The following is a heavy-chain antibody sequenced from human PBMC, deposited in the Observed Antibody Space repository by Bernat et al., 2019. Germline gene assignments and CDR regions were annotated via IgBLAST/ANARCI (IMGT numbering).Heavy chain of an antibody. CDR1: GFTFSSYG. D-gene: IGHD6-13*01. V-gene: IGHV3-30*18. CDR3: AKPKGWYSSSWSWFDH. Sequence: QVQLVESGGGVVQPGRSLRLSCAASGFTFSSYGMHWVRQAPGKGLEWVAVISYDGSNKYYADSVKGRFTISRDNSKNTLYLQMNSLRAEDTAVYYCAKPKGWYSSSWSWFDHWGQGTLVTVSS. J-gene: IGHJ5*02. CDR2: ISYDGSNK.